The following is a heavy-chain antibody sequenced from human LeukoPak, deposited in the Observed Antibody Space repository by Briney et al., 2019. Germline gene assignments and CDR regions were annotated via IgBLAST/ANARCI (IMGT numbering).Heavy chain of an antibody. D-gene: IGHD3-10*01. CDR2: INHSGST. V-gene: IGHV4-34*01. J-gene: IGHJ4*02. Sequence: SETLSLTCAVYGGSFSGYYWSWIRQPPGKGLEWIGEINHSGSTNYNPSLKSRVTISVDTSKNQFSLKLSSVTAADTAVYYCVADYYGSGSYGMNFDYWGQGTRVTVSS. CDR1: GGSFSGYY. CDR3: VADYYGSGSYGMNFDY.